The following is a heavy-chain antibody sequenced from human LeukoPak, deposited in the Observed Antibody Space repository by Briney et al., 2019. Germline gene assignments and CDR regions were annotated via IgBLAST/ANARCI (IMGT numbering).Heavy chain of an antibody. CDR3: ARDDGTAMVGSWFDP. CDR1: GYTFTSYG. V-gene: IGHV1-18*01. CDR2: ISAYNGNT. Sequence: ASVKVSCKASGYTFTSYGISWVRQAPGQGLEWMGWISAYNGNTNYAQKLQGRVTMTTDTSTSTAYMELRSLRSDDTAVYYCARDDGTAMVGSWFDPWGQGTLVTVSS. J-gene: IGHJ5*02. D-gene: IGHD5-18*01.